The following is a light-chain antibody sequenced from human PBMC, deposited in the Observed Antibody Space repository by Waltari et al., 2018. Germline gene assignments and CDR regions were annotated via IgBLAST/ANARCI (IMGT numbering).Light chain of an antibody. J-gene: IGKJ4*01. V-gene: IGKV3-20*01. CDR1: QTFSSSY. CDR3: QHYGTSPPLT. Sequence: EIVLTQSTVTLSLTPGERATLSCRASQTFSSSYLAWYQQKPGQAPRLLLYVAATRAAGCPVRFDGSGSGTDLTLTISRLEPEDFAVYYCQHYGTSPPLTVGGGTKVEIK. CDR2: VAA.